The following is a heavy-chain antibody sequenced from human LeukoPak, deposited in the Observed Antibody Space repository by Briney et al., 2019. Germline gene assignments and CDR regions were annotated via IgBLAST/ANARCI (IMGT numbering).Heavy chain of an antibody. J-gene: IGHJ4*02. CDR2: IYHSGST. V-gene: IGHV4-4*02. CDR1: GGSISSSNW. CDR3: ARTDYYGSGSLPY. Sequence: SGTLSLTCAVSGGSISSSNWWSWVRQPPGKGLEWIGEIYHSGSTNYNPSLKSRVTISVDKSKNQFSLKLSSVTAADTAVYYCARTDYYGSGSLPYWGQGTLVTVSS. D-gene: IGHD3-10*01.